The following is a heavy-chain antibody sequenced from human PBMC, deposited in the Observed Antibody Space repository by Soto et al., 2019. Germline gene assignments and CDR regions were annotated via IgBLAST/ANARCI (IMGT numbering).Heavy chain of an antibody. CDR1: GGTFSSYT. CDR2: IIPILGIA. J-gene: IGHJ5*02. V-gene: IGHV1-69*02. CDR3: ASQLRYFDWGWFDP. D-gene: IGHD3-9*01. Sequence: QVQLVQSGAEVKKPGSSVKVSCKASGGTFSSYTISWVRQAPGQGLEWMGRIIPILGIANYAQKFQGRVTITADKSTSTAYMELSSLRSDDTAVYYCASQLRYFDWGWFDPWGQGTLVTVSS.